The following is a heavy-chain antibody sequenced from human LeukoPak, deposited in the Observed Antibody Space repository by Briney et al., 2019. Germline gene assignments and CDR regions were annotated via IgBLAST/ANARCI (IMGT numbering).Heavy chain of an antibody. V-gene: IGHV3-23*01. CDR1: GFTFSTYA. Sequence: GGSLRLSCAASGFTFSTYAMIWVRQAPGKGLEWVSGISGSGGKTYYADSVKGRFTISRYNARNTLYLQMNSLRADDTAVYYCAKDASNYDSSGYYYYWGQGTLVTVSS. CDR3: AKDASNYDSSGYYYY. D-gene: IGHD3-22*01. J-gene: IGHJ4*02. CDR2: ISGSGGKT.